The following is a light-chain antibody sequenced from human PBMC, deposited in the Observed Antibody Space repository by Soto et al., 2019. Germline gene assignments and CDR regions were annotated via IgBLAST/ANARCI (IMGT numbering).Light chain of an antibody. Sequence: QSALTQPASVSGSPGQSITISCNGTSSDVGGYNYVSWYQHHPGKAPKLLIYDVNNRPSGVSDRFSGSKSGNTASLTISGLQTEDEADYYCSSYTSIITVVFGGGTKLTVL. CDR3: SSYTSIITVV. CDR2: DVN. CDR1: SSDVGGYNY. V-gene: IGLV2-14*01. J-gene: IGLJ2*01.